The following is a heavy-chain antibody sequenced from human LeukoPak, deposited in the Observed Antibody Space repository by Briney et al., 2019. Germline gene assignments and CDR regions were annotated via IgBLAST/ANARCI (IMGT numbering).Heavy chain of an antibody. J-gene: IGHJ4*02. Sequence: SETLSLTCTVSLGAITGSIYYSGWIRQPPGKGLEWIGSIYYSGSTYYNQPLKSRVTISVYTSKQRLSLKLTSVTATDTAVYYCARHYGPWGQGTLVSVSS. CDR1: LGAITGSIYY. CDR2: IYYSGST. V-gene: IGHV4-39*01. D-gene: IGHD3-16*01. CDR3: ARHYGP.